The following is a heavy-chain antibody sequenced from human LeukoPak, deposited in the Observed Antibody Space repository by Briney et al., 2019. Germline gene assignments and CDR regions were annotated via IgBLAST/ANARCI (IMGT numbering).Heavy chain of an antibody. D-gene: IGHD6-19*01. CDR2: INHSGST. V-gene: IGHV4-34*01. J-gene: IGHJ3*02. CDR1: GVSFSDNY. CDR3: ARHFFVSVAGIISLPFYAFDI. Sequence: PSETLSLTCAVHGVSFSDNYWNWIRQPPGKGLEWIGEINHSGSTNYNPPLKSRATISVDTSKNQFSLKLSSVTTADTAVYYCARHFFVSVAGIISLPFYAFDIWGQGTMVTVSS.